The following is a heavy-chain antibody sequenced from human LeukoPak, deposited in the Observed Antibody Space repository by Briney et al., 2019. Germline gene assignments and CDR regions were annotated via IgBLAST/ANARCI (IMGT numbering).Heavy chain of an antibody. D-gene: IGHD4-17*01. CDR3: TTDLGDYGDYVRC. J-gene: IGHJ4*02. Sequence: GGSLRLSCAASGFTFSSYGVHWVRQAPGKGLEWIGRIKSDGGTTDYAAPVKGRFTISRDDSKNTLYLQMNSLKAEDTAVYYCTTDLGDYGDYVRCWGQGTLVTVSS. CDR2: IKSDGGTT. CDR1: GFTFSSYG. V-gene: IGHV3-15*01.